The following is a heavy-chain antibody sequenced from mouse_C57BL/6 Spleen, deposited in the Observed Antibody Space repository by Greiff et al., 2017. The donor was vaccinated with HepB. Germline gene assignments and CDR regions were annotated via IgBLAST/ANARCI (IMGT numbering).Heavy chain of an antibody. CDR3: ARNDYGSHWYFDV. D-gene: IGHD1-1*01. CDR1: GYTFTNYW. CDR2: IYPGGGYT. V-gene: IGHV1-63*01. Sequence: VQLQQSGAELVRPGTSVKMSCKASGYTFTNYWIGWAKQRPGHGLEWIGDIYPGGGYTNYNEKFKGKATLTADKSSSTAYMQFSGLTSEDSAIYYCARNDYGSHWYFDVWGTGTTVTVSS. J-gene: IGHJ1*03.